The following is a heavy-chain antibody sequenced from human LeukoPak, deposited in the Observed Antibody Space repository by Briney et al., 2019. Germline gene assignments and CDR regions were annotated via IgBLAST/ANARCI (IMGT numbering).Heavy chain of an antibody. CDR2: IYSGGST. J-gene: IGHJ4*02. CDR3: AREKRGSSSGYFDY. D-gene: IGHD6-6*01. Sequence: GGSLRLSCAASGFTVSSNYMSWVRQAPGKGLEWVSLIYSGGSTYYADSAKGRFTISRDNSKNTLYLQMNSLRAEDTAVYYCAREKRGSSSGYFDYWGQGTLVTVSS. V-gene: IGHV3-66*01. CDR1: GFTVSSNY.